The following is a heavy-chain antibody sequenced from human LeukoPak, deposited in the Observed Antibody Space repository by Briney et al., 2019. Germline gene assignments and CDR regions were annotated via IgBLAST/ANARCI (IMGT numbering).Heavy chain of an antibody. J-gene: IGHJ6*02. D-gene: IGHD6-13*01. CDR2: ISSSSNTI. CDR3: ASSSRGYYYYGMDV. V-gene: IGHV3-48*02. Sequence: GGSLRLSCAASGFTFSSYSMNWVRQAPGKGLQWVSYISSSSNTIYYADSVRGRFTISRDNAKNSLYLQMNSRRDEDTAVYYCASSSRGYYYYGMDVWGQGTTVTVSS. CDR1: GFTFSSYS.